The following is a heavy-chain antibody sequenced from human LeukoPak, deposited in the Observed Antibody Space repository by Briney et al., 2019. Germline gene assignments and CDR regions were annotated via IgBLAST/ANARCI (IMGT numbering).Heavy chain of an antibody. V-gene: IGHV4-39*07. Sequence: PSETLSLTCTVSGGSISSSSYYWGWIRQPPGKGLEWIGSIYYSGSTYYNPSLKSRVTISVDTSKNQFSLKLSSVTAADTAVYYCASTYDSSGYYYVMSYYFDYWGQGTLVTVSS. J-gene: IGHJ4*02. D-gene: IGHD3-22*01. CDR1: GGSISSSSYY. CDR3: ASTYDSSGYYYVMSYYFDY. CDR2: IYYSGST.